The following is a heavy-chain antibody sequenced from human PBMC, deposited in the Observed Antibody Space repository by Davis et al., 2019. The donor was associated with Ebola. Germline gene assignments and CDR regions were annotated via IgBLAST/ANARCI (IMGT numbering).Heavy chain of an antibody. CDR2: ISGSGGST. Sequence: PGGSLRLSCAASGFTFGSSAMSWVRQAPGKGLELVSAISGSGGSTYYADSVKGRFTISRDNSKNTLYLQMNSLRAEDTAVYYCAKGRTGDPIYWGQGTLVTVSS. CDR3: AKGRTGDPIY. J-gene: IGHJ4*02. D-gene: IGHD1-14*01. CDR1: GFTFGSSA. V-gene: IGHV3-23*01.